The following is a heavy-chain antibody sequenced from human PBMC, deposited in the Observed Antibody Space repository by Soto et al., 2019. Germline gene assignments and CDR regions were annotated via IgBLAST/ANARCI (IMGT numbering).Heavy chain of an antibody. Sequence: GGSLRLSCAASGFTFSSYAMSWVRQAPGKGLEWVSAISSGGDDAYYADSVKGRFSVSRDNSKNTLFLQVNSLRDEDTAVYYCAKCRNSCLQNWFDSWGRGTLVTVSS. CDR2: ISSGGDDA. V-gene: IGHV3-23*01. J-gene: IGHJ5*01. CDR1: GFTFSSYA. CDR3: AKCRNSCLQNWFDS. D-gene: IGHD2-2*01.